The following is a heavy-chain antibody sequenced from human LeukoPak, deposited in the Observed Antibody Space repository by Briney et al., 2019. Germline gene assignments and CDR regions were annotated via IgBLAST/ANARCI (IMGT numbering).Heavy chain of an antibody. CDR3: AKDSVFSYYVSGSYRYFDY. Sequence: GGSLRLSCAASGFTFSSYAVHWVRQAPGKGLEWVALISYDGSDKYYADSVKGRFTISRDNSKNTLYMQMNSLRDEDTAVYYCAKDSVFSYYVSGSYRYFDYWGQGTLVTVSS. V-gene: IGHV3-30*18. J-gene: IGHJ4*02. D-gene: IGHD3-10*01. CDR2: ISYDGSDK. CDR1: GFTFSSYA.